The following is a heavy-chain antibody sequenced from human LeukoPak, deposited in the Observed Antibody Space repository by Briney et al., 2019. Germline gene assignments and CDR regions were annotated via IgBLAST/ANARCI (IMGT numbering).Heavy chain of an antibody. J-gene: IGHJ6*02. Sequence: ASVKVSCKTSGYTFTDYFVHWVRQAPGQGLEWMGWINPNSGGTEYAQKFLGRVTMTRDTSISTAYMELSRLRSDDAAVYFCAREYYYDSSGYSVDYYYYGMDVWGQGTTVTVSS. CDR3: AREYYYDSSGYSVDYYYYGMDV. CDR1: GYTFTDYF. V-gene: IGHV1-2*02. D-gene: IGHD3-22*01. CDR2: INPNSGGT.